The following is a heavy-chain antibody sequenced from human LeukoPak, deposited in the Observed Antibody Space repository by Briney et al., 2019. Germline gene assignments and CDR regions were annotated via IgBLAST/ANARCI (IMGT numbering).Heavy chain of an antibody. V-gene: IGHV3-7*01. Sequence: GGPLRLSCAASGFTFSDYWMTWVRQAPGKGLEWVANVKQDSSQKYYMDSVKGRFTISRDHAKTSLYLQLNSLRAEDTAMYYCVRDTGGSGSYPDYWGQGTLVTVSS. D-gene: IGHD1-26*01. CDR3: VRDTGGSGSYPDY. CDR1: GFTFSDYW. CDR2: VKQDSSQK. J-gene: IGHJ4*02.